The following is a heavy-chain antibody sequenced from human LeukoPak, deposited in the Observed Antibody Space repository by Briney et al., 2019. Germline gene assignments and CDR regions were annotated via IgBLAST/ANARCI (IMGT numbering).Heavy chain of an antibody. J-gene: IGHJ4*02. D-gene: IGHD7-27*01. CDR1: GFTFSNYW. Sequence: PGGSPRLSCAASGFTFSNYWMHWVRQVPGKGLVWASRINIDGSSTNYADSVKGRFTMSRDNAKNTLYLQMNSLRAEDTGVYYCAREITTNGGRYFDYWGQGTLVTVSS. V-gene: IGHV3-74*01. CDR2: INIDGSST. CDR3: AREITTNGGRYFDY.